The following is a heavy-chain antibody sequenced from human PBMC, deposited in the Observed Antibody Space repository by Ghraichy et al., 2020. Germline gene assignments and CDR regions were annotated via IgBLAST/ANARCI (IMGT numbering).Heavy chain of an antibody. CDR1: GGSISSDY. V-gene: IGHV4-59*01. D-gene: IGHD3-10*01. CDR3: ARLWFRELFFPSNNYFYGMDA. Sequence: SETLSLTCSVSGGSISSDYWTWIRQPPGKGLEWIGYIYYRGSTKYNPSLKSRVSMSVDTSKNQFSLKLSSVTAADTAVYHCARLWFRELFFPSNNYFYGMDAWGQGTTVTVSS. J-gene: IGHJ6*02. CDR2: IYYRGST.